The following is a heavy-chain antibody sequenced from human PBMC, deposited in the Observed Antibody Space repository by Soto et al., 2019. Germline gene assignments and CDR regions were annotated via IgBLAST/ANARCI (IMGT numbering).Heavy chain of an antibody. CDR2: IIPIFGKT. J-gene: IGHJ6*02. CDR1: GYTFTSYD. V-gene: IGHV1-69*13. CDR3: ARVGAARPSRYYYYYYGMDV. Sequence: GPPVKVSCKASGYTFTSYDINWVRQAPGQGLERMGGIIPIFGKTNYAQKFQGRVTITADESTSTAYMELSSLRSEDTAVYYCARVGAARPSRYYYYYYGMDVWGQGTTVTVSS. D-gene: IGHD6-6*01.